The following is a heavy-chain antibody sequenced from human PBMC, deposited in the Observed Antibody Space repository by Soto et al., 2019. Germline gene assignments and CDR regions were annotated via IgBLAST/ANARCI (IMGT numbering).Heavy chain of an antibody. D-gene: IGHD2-15*01. J-gene: IGHJ2*01. CDR3: ARSEPENCSGGSCYHWYFDL. V-gene: IGHV5-51*01. CDR1: GYSFTSYW. CDR2: IYPGDSDT. Sequence: GESLKISCKGSGYSFTSYWIGWVRQMPGKGLEWMGIIYPGDSDTRYSPSFQGQVTISADKSISTAYLQWSSLKASDTAMYYCARSEPENCSGGSCYHWYFDLWGRGTLVTVSS.